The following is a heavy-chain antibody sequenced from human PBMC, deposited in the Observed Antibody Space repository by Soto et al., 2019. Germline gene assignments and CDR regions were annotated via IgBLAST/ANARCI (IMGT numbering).Heavy chain of an antibody. V-gene: IGHV3-23*01. CDR3: AKARTDQSGTYFPFDY. CDR1: GFTFSSYG. Sequence: EVQLLESGGGFVQPGGSLRLSCAASGFTFSSYGMSWFRQAPGKGLEWVSSINNSGSRTYHADSVKGRFTISRDNSKNTLYLQMNSLRAEDTAVYYCAKARTDQSGTYFPFDYWGQGTLVTVSS. D-gene: IGHD1-26*01. J-gene: IGHJ4*02. CDR2: INNSGSRT.